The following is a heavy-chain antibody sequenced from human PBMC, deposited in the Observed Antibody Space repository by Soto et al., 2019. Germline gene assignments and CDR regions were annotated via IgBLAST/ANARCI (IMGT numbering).Heavy chain of an antibody. J-gene: IGHJ6*02. CDR2: IKSKTDGGTT. CDR3: TTRTPSGSYLYYYYYYGMDV. V-gene: IGHV3-15*07. D-gene: IGHD1-26*01. Sequence: PGGSLRLSCAASGFTFSNAWMNWVRQAPGKGLEWVGRIKSKTDGGTTDYAAPVKGRFTISRDDSKNTLYLQMNSLKTEDTAVYYCTTRTPSGSYLYYYYYYGMDVWGQGTTVTVSS. CDR1: GFTFSNAW.